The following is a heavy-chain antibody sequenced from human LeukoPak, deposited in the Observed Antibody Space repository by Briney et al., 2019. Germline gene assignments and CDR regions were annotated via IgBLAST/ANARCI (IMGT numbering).Heavy chain of an antibody. V-gene: IGHV1-2*02. CDR3: AGEGSGYPY. CDR1: GYTFTGSY. D-gene: IGHD5-12*01. Sequence: ASVKVSCKASGYTFTGSYMHWVRQAPGQGLEWMGWINPNSGGTNYAQKFQGRVTMTRDTSISTAYMEVSRLTSDDTAVFYCAGEGSGYPYWGQGTLVTVSS. J-gene: IGHJ4*02. CDR2: INPNSGGT.